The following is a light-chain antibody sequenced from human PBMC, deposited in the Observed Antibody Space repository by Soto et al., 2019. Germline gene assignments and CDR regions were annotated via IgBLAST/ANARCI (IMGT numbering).Light chain of an antibody. J-gene: IGKJ1*01. CDR3: QYYGSSPWT. CDR1: QSVSSTY. V-gene: IGKV3-20*01. Sequence: EIVLTQSPGTLSLSPGERATLSCRASQSVSSTYLAWYQHKPGQAPRLLIYGASSRATGIPDRFSGGGSATDFTLTISRLEHEDFAVYYCQYYGSSPWTFGQGTKVEIK. CDR2: GAS.